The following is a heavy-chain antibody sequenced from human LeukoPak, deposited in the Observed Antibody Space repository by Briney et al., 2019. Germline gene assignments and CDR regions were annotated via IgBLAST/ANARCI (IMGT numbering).Heavy chain of an antibody. CDR1: GGSISSYY. J-gene: IGHJ6*04. D-gene: IGHD3-9*01. V-gene: IGHV4-4*07. CDR3: ARRVILLRYFDSVDV. CDR2: IYTSGST. Sequence: PSETLSLTCTVSGGSISSYYWSWIRQPAGKGLEWIGRIYTSGSTNYNPSLKSRVTMSVDTSKNQFSLKLSSVTAADTAVYYCARRVILLRYFDSVDVWGKGTTATISS.